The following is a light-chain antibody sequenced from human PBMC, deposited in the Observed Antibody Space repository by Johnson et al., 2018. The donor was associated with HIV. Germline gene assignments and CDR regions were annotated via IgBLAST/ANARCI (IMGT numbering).Light chain of an antibody. CDR3: GTWDSSLGV. V-gene: IGLV1-51*02. Sequence: QSVLTQPPSVSAAPGQKVTISCSGSSSNIGNNYVSWYQQLPGTAPKLLIYENNKRPSGIPDRFSGSKSGTSATLGITGLQTGDEADYYCGTWDSSLGVVGTGTKVTVL. CDR1: SSNIGNNY. CDR2: ENN. J-gene: IGLJ1*01.